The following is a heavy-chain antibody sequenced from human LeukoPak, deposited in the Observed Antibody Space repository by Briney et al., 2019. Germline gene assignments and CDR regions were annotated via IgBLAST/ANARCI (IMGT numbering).Heavy chain of an antibody. CDR1: GGSFSDHY. V-gene: IGHV4-34*01. CDR2: VNDSGTS. CDR3: ARVFCSGANCSHYFDS. D-gene: IGHD2-2*01. Sequence: PSETLSLTCAVYGGSFSDHYWTWIRQPPGKGLEWIGEVNDSGTSNYNPSLKSRVTMSVDTSKNQFSLKLKSVTAADTAVYFCARVFCSGANCSHYFDSWGLGNVANVAS. J-gene: IGHJ4*02.